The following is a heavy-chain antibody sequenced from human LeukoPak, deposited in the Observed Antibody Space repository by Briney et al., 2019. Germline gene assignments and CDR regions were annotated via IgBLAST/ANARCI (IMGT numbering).Heavy chain of an antibody. D-gene: IGHD4-11*01. CDR2: INPNSGGT. CDR3: ARDSPMTSACDY. V-gene: IGHV1-2*02. CDR1: AYTFTGYY. J-gene: IGHJ4*02. Sequence: GASVKVSCKASAYTFTGYYMHWVRQAPGQELEGMGWINPNSGGTNYAQKFQGRVTMTRDTSISTAYMELSRLRSDDTAVYYCARDSPMTSACDYWGQGTLVTVSS.